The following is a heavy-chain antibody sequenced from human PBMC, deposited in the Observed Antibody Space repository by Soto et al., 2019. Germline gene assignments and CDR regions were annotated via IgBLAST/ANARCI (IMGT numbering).Heavy chain of an antibody. V-gene: IGHV3-23*01. D-gene: IGHD3-16*01. J-gene: IGHJ6*02. Sequence: EVQLLESGGNLVQPGGSLRLSCAASGFTFSNYAMSWVRQAPGKGLEWVSVIRGRDGSTSYADSVKGRFTISRDNSQNTLFLQMNSLRVEDTAVYYCAKNPGPLGNFGMDVWGQGTTVTVSS. CDR1: GFTFSNYA. CDR3: AKNPGPLGNFGMDV. CDR2: IRGRDGST.